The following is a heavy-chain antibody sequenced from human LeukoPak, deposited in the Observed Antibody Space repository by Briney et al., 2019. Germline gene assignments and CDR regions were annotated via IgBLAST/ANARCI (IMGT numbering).Heavy chain of an antibody. V-gene: IGHV1-69*01. D-gene: IGHD3-22*01. Sequence: SVKVSCKASGCTFSRYAISWVRQAPGQGLEWMGGITPIFGTANYAQKFQGRVTITADESTRTAYMELRSLKSEDTAVYYCARDAAIYDSGAYYYLWWGQGTLVTVSS. CDR3: ARDAAIYDSGAYYYLW. J-gene: IGHJ4*02. CDR2: ITPIFGTA. CDR1: GCTFSRYA.